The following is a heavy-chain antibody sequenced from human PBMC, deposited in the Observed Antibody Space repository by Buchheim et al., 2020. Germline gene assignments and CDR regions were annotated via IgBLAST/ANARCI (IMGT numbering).Heavy chain of an antibody. CDR3: ASVSSGWPLPYYFDY. J-gene: IGHJ4*02. V-gene: IGHV3-7*01. Sequence: EVQLVESGGGLVQPGGSLRLSCAASGFTFSSYWMSWVRQAPGKGLEWVANIKQDGSEKYYVDSVKGRFTISRDNAKNSLYLQMNSLRAEDTAVYYCASVSSGWPLPYYFDYWGQGTL. CDR2: IKQDGSEK. CDR1: GFTFSSYW. D-gene: IGHD6-19*01.